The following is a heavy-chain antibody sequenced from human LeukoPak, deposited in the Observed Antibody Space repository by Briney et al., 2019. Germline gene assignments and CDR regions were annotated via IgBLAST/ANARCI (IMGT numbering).Heavy chain of an antibody. V-gene: IGHV3-53*01. J-gene: IGHJ5*02. CDR1: GFIVSNNY. Sequence: GGSLRLSCVASGFIVSNNYMSWVRQAPGKGLEWVSAIHTSGDTCYADSVKGRFIISRDTSKNTLYLQINSLRVEDTAVYYCIVFGDSNHWGQGTLVTVSS. CDR3: IVFGDSNH. D-gene: IGHD4-17*01. CDR2: IHTSGDT.